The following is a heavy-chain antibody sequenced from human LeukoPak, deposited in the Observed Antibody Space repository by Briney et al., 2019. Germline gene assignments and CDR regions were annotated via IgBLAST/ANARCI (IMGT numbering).Heavy chain of an antibody. D-gene: IGHD2-2*01. J-gene: IGHJ4*02. CDR2: IYPGDSRT. CDR3: VRHLSDITSCPIY. Sequence: NHGESLKISCKGSGYTFATYWIGWVRQMPGKGLEWMGIIYPGDSRTTYSPSFQGQVTISADKSISTAYLQRSSLKASDTAIYYCVRHLSDITSCPIYWGPGALITVAS. V-gene: IGHV5-51*01. CDR1: GYTFATYW.